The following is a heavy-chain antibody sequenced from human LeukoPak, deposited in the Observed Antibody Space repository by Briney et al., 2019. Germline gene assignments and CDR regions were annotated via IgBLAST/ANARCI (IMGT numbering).Heavy chain of an antibody. CDR2: ISGSGGST. CDR3: AKDLIAVAGWNWFDP. CDR1: GFTFSSYA. D-gene: IGHD6-19*01. Sequence: GRSLRLSCAASGFTFSSYAMSWVRQAPGKGLEWVSGISGSGGSTYYADSVKGRFTISRDNSKNTLYLQMNSLRAEDTAVYYCAKDLIAVAGWNWFDPWGQGTLVTVSS. V-gene: IGHV3-23*01. J-gene: IGHJ5*02.